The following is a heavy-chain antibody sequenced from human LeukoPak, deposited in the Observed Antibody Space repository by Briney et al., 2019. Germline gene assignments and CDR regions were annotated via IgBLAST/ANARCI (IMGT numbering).Heavy chain of an antibody. CDR1: GGSFSGYY. J-gene: IGHJ6*03. Sequence: SETLSLTCAVYGGSFSGYYWSWIRQPPGKGLEWIGEINHSGSTIYNPSLKSRVTISVDMSKNQFSLKLSSVTAADTAVYYCARSIWLGYYMDVWGKGTTVTVSS. CDR3: ARSIWLGYYMDV. V-gene: IGHV4-34*01. CDR2: INHSGST. D-gene: IGHD3-10*01.